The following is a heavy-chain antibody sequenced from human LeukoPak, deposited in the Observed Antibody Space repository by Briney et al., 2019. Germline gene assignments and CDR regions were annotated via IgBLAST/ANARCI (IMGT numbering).Heavy chain of an antibody. J-gene: IGHJ4*02. CDR3: ARIDGGSGSYSDY. CDR2: IYHSGST. CDR1: GYSISSGYY. Sequence: PSETLSLTCTVSGYSISSGYYWGWIRQPPGKGLEWIGSIYHSGSTYYNPSLKSRVTISVDTSKNQFSLKLSSVTAADTAVYYCARIDGGSGSYSDYWGQGTLVTASS. D-gene: IGHD3-10*01. V-gene: IGHV4-38-2*02.